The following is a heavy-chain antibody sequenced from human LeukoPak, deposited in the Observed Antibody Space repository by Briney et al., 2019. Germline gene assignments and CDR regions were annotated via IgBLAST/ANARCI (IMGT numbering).Heavy chain of an antibody. CDR3: ARRVGIMGRYYFDF. Sequence: SETLSLTCTVSGGSISSYYWSWIRQPPGKGLEGIGYIYTSGSTNYNPSLKSRVTISVDTSKNQFSLKLSSVTAGDTVVYYCARRVGIMGRYYFDFWGQGTLVPVSS. J-gene: IGHJ4*02. V-gene: IGHV4-4*09. CDR2: IYTSGST. D-gene: IGHD3-3*01. CDR1: GGSISSYY.